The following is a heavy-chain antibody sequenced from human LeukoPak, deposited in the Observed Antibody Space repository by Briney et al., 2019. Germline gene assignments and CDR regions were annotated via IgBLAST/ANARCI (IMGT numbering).Heavy chain of an antibody. CDR3: ARDVTYYYDSSGQPDY. J-gene: IGHJ4*02. CDR2: ISSSSSYI. D-gene: IGHD3-22*01. Sequence: PGGSLRLSCAASGFTFSSYSMNWVRQAPGKGLGWVSSISSSSSYIYYADSVKGRFTISRDNAKNSLYLQMNSLRAEDTAVYYCARDVTYYYDSSGQPDYWGQGTLVTVSS. V-gene: IGHV3-21*01. CDR1: GFTFSSYS.